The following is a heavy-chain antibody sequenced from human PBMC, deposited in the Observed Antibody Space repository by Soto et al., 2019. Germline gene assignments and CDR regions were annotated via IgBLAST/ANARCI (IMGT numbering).Heavy chain of an antibody. D-gene: IGHD4-17*01. CDR2: INRDGSST. V-gene: IGHV3-74*01. J-gene: IGHJ4*02. CDR1: GFTFSSYW. CDR3: ARVAYGDLGVFDY. Sequence: EVQLVESGGGLVQRGGSLRLSCAASGFTFSSYWMHWVRQAPGKGLVWVSRINRDGSSTSYADSVKGRFSISRDNAKNTLYLQMNSLRADDTAVYYCARVAYGDLGVFDYWGQGTLVTVSS.